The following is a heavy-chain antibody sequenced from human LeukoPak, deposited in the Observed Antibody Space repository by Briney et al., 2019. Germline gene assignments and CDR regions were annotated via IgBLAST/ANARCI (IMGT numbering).Heavy chain of an antibody. D-gene: IGHD7-27*01. J-gene: IGHJ4*02. CDR2: IHPNDAST. CDR3: ARHNNWGFDY. V-gene: IGHV5-51*01. CDR1: GYSFASYW. Sequence: GESLKISCKASGYSFASYWIGWVRQMSGKGLEWMAIIHPNDASTIYIPSFQGQVIISADKSISTAYLQWSTLKASDTAIYYCARHNNWGFDYWDRGTLLTVSS.